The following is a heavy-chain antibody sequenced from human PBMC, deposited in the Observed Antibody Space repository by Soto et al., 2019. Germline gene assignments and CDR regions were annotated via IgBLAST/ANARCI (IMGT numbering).Heavy chain of an antibody. CDR2: IYPGDSDT. CDR3: ARHHSYCSSTSCREGYYYYGMDV. V-gene: IGHV5-51*01. Sequence: GESLKISCKGSGYSFTSYWIGWVRQMPGKGLEWMGIIYPGDSDTRYSPSFQGQVTISADKSISTAYLQWSSLKASDTAMYYCARHHSYCSSTSCREGYYYYGMDVWGQGTTVTVS. J-gene: IGHJ6*02. CDR1: GYSFTSYW. D-gene: IGHD2-2*01.